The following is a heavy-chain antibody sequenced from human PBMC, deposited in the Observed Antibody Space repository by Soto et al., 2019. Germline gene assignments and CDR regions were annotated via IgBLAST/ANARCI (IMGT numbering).Heavy chain of an antibody. V-gene: IGHV3-23*01. CDR1: GFMFSAYA. J-gene: IGHJ4*02. D-gene: IGHD2-15*01. Sequence: DVHLLESGGGLVQPGGSLRLSCAASGFMFSAYAMHWVRQAPGQGLGWVSSMSGTSADTYYADSVKGRFTVSRDSSKDTLYLQLNSLRAEHTALYFCAREDGGGPFDYWGQGTLVIVSS. CDR2: MSGTSADT. CDR3: AREDGGGPFDY.